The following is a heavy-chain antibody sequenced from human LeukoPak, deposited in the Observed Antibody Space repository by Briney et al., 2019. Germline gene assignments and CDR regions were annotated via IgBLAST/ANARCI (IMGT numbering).Heavy chain of an antibody. V-gene: IGHV3-74*01. D-gene: IGHD1-14*01. J-gene: IGHJ4*02. CDR2: ITNDGRTT. CDR3: ARDQDGPGPTIDY. Sequence: GGSLRLSCAASGFTFNTYWMHWVRQSPGKGPVWVSRITNDGRTTFFADSVKGRFTISRDNAKNTLYLQMNSLRSEDTAVYYCARDQDGPGPTIDYWGQGTLVTVSS. CDR1: GFTFNTYW.